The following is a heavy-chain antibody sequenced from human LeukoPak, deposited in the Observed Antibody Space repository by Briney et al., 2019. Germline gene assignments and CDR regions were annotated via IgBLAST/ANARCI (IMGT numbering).Heavy chain of an antibody. Sequence: ASVKVSCKASGYTFTGYYMHWVRQAPGQGLEWMGWINPNSGGTNYAQKFQGRVTMTRDTSISTAYMELSRLRSDDTAVYYCARELGGVGANLFDYWGQGTLVTVSS. CDR3: ARELGGVGANLFDY. CDR1: GYTFTGYY. CDR2: INPNSGGT. V-gene: IGHV1-2*02. J-gene: IGHJ4*02. D-gene: IGHD1-26*01.